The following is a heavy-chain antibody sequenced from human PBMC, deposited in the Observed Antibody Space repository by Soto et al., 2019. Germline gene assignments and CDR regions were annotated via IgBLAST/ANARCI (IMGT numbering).Heavy chain of an antibody. V-gene: IGHV1-69*01. CDR2: IIPIFGTA. J-gene: IGHJ5*02. CDR1: GGTFSSYA. CDR3: ARSVEVATFRMDNWFDP. Sequence: QVQLVQSGAEVKKPGSSVKVSCKASGGTFSSYAISWVRQAPGQGLEWMGGIIPIFGTANYAQKFQGRVTITADESTSTAYKELSSLRSEDTAVYYCARSVEVATFRMDNWFDPWGQGTLVTVSS. D-gene: IGHD5-12*01.